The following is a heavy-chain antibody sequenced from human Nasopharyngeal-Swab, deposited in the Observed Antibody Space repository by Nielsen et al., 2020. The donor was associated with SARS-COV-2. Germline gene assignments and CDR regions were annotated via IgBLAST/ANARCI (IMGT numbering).Heavy chain of an antibody. CDR3: ARGPWLTPYYFDY. D-gene: IGHD6-19*01. CDR2: ISSSGSTI. V-gene: IGHV3-11*01. Sequence: RQDAGKGLEWVSYISSSGSTIYYADSVKGRFTITRDNAKNSLYLQMNSQRAEDTAVYYCARGPWLTPYYFDYWGQGTLVTVSS. J-gene: IGHJ4*02.